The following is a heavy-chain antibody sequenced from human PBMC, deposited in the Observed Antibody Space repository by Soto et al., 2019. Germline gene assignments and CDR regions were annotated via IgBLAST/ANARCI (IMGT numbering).Heavy chain of an antibody. V-gene: IGHV4-31*02. D-gene: IGHD2-2*02. CDR2: IYHSGNT. CDR1: VGAITTGGSS. J-gene: IGHJ4*02. Sequence: LSLAWTVSVGAITTGGSSCSWIRQDPGKGLEWIGNIYHSGNTYYNPSLKGRLTISVDTSKDHFSLMVDSVTAADTALYDCARARFQVLYGKPYFDSWGQGTLVTVSS. CDR3: ARARFQVLYGKPYFDS.